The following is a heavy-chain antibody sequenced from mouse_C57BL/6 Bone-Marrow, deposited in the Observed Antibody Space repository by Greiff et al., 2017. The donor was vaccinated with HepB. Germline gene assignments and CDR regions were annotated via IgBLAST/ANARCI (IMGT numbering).Heavy chain of an antibody. D-gene: IGHD1-1*01. Sequence: QVQLQQSGAELVKPGASVKLSCKASGYTFTSYWMHWVKQRPGQGLEWIGMIHPNSGSTNYNEKFKSKATLTVDKSSSTAYMQLSSLTSEDSAVYYGARWRYYGRAPHFDDWGQGTTLTVSS. CDR1: GYTFTSYW. CDR3: ARWRYYGRAPHFDD. CDR2: IHPNSGST. J-gene: IGHJ2*01. V-gene: IGHV1-64*01.